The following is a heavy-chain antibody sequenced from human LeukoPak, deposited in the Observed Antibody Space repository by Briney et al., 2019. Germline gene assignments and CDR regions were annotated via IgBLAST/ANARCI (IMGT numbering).Heavy chain of an antibody. Sequence: AETLTLTCTASGFTISSYYWSWIRQPAGKGLEWIGRIYSSGSTNYNPSLKSRVTMSVDTSKNQFSLKLSSVTAADTAVYYCAREEDDILTGYYFAFDIWGQGTMVTVSS. D-gene: IGHD3-9*01. CDR2: IYSSGST. V-gene: IGHV4-4*07. J-gene: IGHJ3*02. CDR3: AREEDDILTGYYFAFDI. CDR1: GFTISSYY.